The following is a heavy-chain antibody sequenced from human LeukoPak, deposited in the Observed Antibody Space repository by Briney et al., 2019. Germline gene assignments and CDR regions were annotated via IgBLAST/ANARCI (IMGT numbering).Heavy chain of an antibody. CDR2: IYHSGST. CDR1: GDSISSSNW. CDR3: ARDMTTVTNGVGLDY. Sequence: TSETLSLTCAVSGDSISSSNWWSWVRQPPGKGLEWIGEIYHSGSTNYNPSLKSRVTISVDKSKNQFSLKLSSVTAADTAVYYCARDMTTVTNGVGLDYWGQGTLVTVSS. J-gene: IGHJ4*02. D-gene: IGHD4-17*01. V-gene: IGHV4-4*02.